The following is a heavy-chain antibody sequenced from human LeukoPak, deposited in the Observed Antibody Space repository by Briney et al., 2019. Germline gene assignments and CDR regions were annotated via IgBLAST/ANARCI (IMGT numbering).Heavy chain of an antibody. CDR1: VGTFSSYT. J-gene: IGHJ5*02. D-gene: IGHD3-22*01. Sequence: SVKVSCKASVGTFSSYTISWVRQAPGQGLEWMGRIIPILGIANYAQKFQGRVTITADKSTRTAYMELSSLRSEDTAVYYCAREGDSSGLYNWFDPWGQGTLVTVSS. V-gene: IGHV1-69*04. CDR3: AREGDSSGLYNWFDP. CDR2: IIPILGIA.